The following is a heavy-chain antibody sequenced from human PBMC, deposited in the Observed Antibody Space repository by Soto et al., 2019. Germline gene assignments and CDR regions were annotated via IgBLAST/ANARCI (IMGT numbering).Heavy chain of an antibody. V-gene: IGHV1-18*01. CDR1: GYTFANYA. D-gene: IGHD3-10*01. CDR2: MSAYNGNT. Sequence: ASVKVSCKASGYTFANYAMRWVRQAPGQGLEWMGWMSAYNGNTNYAQKLQGRVTMTTDTSTSTAYMELRSLRSDDTAVYYCAILWFPDAFDIWGQGTMVTVSS. CDR3: AILWFPDAFDI. J-gene: IGHJ3*02.